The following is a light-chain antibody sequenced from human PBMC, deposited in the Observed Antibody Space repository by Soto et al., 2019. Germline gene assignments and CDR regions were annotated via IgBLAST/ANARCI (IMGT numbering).Light chain of an antibody. Sequence: DIQRTHSPSXXSXSXXXXVTITCEATQDISNSLSWLQQKSGKAPKLLIYDASDLETGVPSRFSGSKSGTDFTFTISSLQPEDFAPYYCQQYHNVPLTFGQGTRLEI. V-gene: IGKV1-33*01. CDR3: QQYHNVPLT. J-gene: IGKJ5*01. CDR1: QDISNS. CDR2: DAS.